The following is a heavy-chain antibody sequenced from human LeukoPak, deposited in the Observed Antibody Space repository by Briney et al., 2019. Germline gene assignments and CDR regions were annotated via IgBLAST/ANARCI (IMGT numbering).Heavy chain of an antibody. CDR3: ARDRNYDSSGDAFDI. V-gene: IGHV3-21*01. J-gene: IGHJ3*02. CDR2: ISSSSSYM. Sequence: TGGSLRLSCAASGFTFSSYSMNWVRQAPGQGLEWVSSISSSSSYMYYADSVKGRFTISRDNAKNSLYLQMNSLRAEDTAVYYCARDRNYDSSGDAFDIWGQGTMVTVSS. CDR1: GFTFSSYS. D-gene: IGHD3-22*01.